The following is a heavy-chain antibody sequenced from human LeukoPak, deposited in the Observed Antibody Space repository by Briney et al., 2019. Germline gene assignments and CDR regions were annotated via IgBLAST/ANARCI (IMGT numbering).Heavy chain of an antibody. V-gene: IGHV1-18*01. CDR2: ISTSKADT. CDR1: GYTFTTHG. J-gene: IGHJ4*02. D-gene: IGHD4-11*01. CDR3: ARDWPTVITDY. Sequence: ASVKLSCKTSGYTFTTHGISWRRQAHGQGLEWMGWISTSKADTNYAQKFKARLTMTTDRSTSTAYMELRSLSSDDTAVYYCARDWPTVITDYWGQGTLVTVSS.